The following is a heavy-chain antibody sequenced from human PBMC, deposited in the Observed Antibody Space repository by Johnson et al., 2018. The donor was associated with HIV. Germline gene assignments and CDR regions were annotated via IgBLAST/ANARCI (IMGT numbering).Heavy chain of an antibody. CDR1: GFTFSSYG. V-gene: IGHV3-33*01. J-gene: IGHJ3*02. CDR2: IWYDGSNK. Sequence: QVQLVESGGGVVQPGRSLRLSCAASGFTFSSYGMHWVRQAPGKGLEWVAVIWYDGSNKYYADSVKGRFTISRDNSKNTLYLQMNSLRAEDTAVYYCARDYHYVWGSSYGFDIWGQGTMVIVSS. D-gene: IGHD3-16*01. CDR3: ARDYHYVWGSSYGFDI.